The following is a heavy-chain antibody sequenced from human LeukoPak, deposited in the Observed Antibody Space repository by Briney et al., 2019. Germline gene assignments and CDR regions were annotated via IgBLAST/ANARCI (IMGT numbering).Heavy chain of an antibody. CDR1: GFTFSSYW. J-gene: IGHJ4*02. CDR3: ARAYDCSSTSCYDLARWYYFDY. Sequence: GGSLRLSCAASGFTFSSYWMHWVRQAPGKGLVWVSRINSDGSSTSYADSVKGRFTISRDNAKNTLYLQMNSLRAEDTAVYYCARAYDCSSTSCYDLARWYYFDYWGQGTLVTVSS. CDR2: INSDGSST. V-gene: IGHV3-74*01. D-gene: IGHD2-2*01.